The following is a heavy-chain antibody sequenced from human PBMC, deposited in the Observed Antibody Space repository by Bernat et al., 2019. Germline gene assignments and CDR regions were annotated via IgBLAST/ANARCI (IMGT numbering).Heavy chain of an antibody. CDR2: INHSGST. Sequence: QVQLQQRGAGLLKPSETLSLTCAVYGGSFSGYYWSWIRQPPGKGLEWIGEINHSGSTNYNPSLKSRVTISVDTSKNQFSLKLSSVTAADTAVYYCAGGSTILRAGFDCWGQGTLVTVSS. D-gene: IGHD5/OR15-5a*01. V-gene: IGHV4-34*01. CDR3: AGGSTILRAGFDC. CDR1: GGSFSGYY. J-gene: IGHJ4*02.